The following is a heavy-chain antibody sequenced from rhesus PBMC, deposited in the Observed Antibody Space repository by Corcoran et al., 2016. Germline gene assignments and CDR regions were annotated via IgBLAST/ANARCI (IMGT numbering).Heavy chain of an antibody. CDR3: ARLPTRRFDV. D-gene: IGHD3S6*01. J-gene: IGHJ5-1*01. CDR1: GFSINTAETG. CDR2: LCWGYTK. V-gene: IGHV2-95*01. Sequence: QVTLKESGPALVKPTQTLTLTCTFSGFSINTAETGVGWIRQPPGKALEWLASLCWGYTKYYSTSLKSRLTISKDPSKNLVILTMTNMDPVDTATYYCARLPTRRFDVWGPGVLVTVSS.